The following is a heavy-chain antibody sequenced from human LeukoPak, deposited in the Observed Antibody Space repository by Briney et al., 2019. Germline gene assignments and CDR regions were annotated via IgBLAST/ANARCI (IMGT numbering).Heavy chain of an antibody. Sequence: ASVKVSCKASGYTFTGYYMHWVRQAPGQGLEWMGGIIPIFGTANYAQKFQGRVTITADESTSTAYMELSSLRSEDTAVYYCASSITTNAFDIWGQGTMVTVSS. D-gene: IGHD3-10*01. CDR1: GYTFTGYY. V-gene: IGHV1-69*13. CDR3: ASSITTNAFDI. J-gene: IGHJ3*02. CDR2: IIPIFGTA.